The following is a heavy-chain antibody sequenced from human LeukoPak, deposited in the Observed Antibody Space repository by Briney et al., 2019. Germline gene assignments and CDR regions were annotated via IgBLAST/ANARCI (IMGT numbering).Heavy chain of an antibody. V-gene: IGHV3-30*02. J-gene: IGHJ4*02. CDR1: EFTFSDLG. CDR2: IRFDGSAK. D-gene: IGHD4-17*01. CDR3: VKDDGDYY. Sequence: SRGSLRLSCAASEFTFSDLGMHWVRQTPGKGLEWLAFIRFDGSAKFYADSVKGRFSISRDNSRNTLFLQMNSLRIEDTAVYHCVKDDGDYYWGQGTLVTVSS.